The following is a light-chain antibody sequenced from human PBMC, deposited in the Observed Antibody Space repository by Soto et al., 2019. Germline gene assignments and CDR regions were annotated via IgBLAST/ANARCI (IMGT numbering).Light chain of an antibody. CDR3: QQVGSSSWT. CDR2: GAS. J-gene: IGKJ1*01. Sequence: ESVLTQSPGTLSLSPGEKATLSCRASQSVSSSYLAWYQQKPGQAPRLLIYGASRRATGIPDRFSGSGSGTDFTLTVSRLEPEDFAVYYCQQVGSSSWTFGQGTKVEIK. CDR1: QSVSSSY. V-gene: IGKV3-20*01.